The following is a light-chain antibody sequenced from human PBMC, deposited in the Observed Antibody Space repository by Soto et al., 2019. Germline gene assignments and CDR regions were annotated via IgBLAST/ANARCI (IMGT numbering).Light chain of an antibody. CDR3: CSYAGSYTFV. CDR1: SSDVGGYNY. CDR2: DVS. J-gene: IGLJ1*01. Sequence: QSVLTQPRSVSGSPGQSVTISCTGTSSDVGGYNYDSWYQQHPGKAPKLMIYDVSKRPSGVPDRFSGSKSGNTASLTISGLQAEDEADYYCCSYAGSYTFVFGTGTRSPS. V-gene: IGLV2-11*01.